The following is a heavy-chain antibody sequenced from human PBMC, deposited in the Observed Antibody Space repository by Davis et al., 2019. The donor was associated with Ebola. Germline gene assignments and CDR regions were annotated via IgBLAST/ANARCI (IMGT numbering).Heavy chain of an antibody. CDR1: GFTFSAYW. J-gene: IGHJ6*04. CDR3: AREDLSWFGELLYYYYGMDV. Sequence: HTGGSLRLSCAASGFTFSAYWMHWVRQAPGKGLVWVSRIKNDGSSTSYADSVKGRFTISRDNAKNSLYLQMNSLRAEDTAVYYCAREDLSWFGELLYYYYGMDVWGKGTTVTVSS. V-gene: IGHV3-74*01. D-gene: IGHD3-10*01. CDR2: IKNDGSST.